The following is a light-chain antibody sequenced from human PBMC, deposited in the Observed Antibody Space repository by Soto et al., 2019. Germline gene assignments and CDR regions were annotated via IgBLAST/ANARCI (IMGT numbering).Light chain of an antibody. V-gene: IGLV2-14*01. CDR3: TSWTTSTTMK. J-gene: IGLJ2*01. CDR2: DVN. CDR1: SSDVGAYNY. Sequence: QSALTQPAFVSGSPGQSITISCTGTSSDVGAYNYVSWYQQHPGKAPKLMIYDVNIRPSGVSNRFSGSKSGNTASLTISGLQAEDEADYYCTSWTTSTTMKFGGGTKLTVL.